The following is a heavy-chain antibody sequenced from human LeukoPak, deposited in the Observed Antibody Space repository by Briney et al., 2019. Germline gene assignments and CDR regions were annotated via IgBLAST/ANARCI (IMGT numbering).Heavy chain of an antibody. D-gene: IGHD5-12*01. V-gene: IGHV3-7*01. CDR1: GFTFSSYW. CDR2: IKQDGSEK. CDR3: ARAGGYASSWAF. Sequence: PGGSLRLSCAASGFTFSSYWMNWVRQVPGKGLEWVANIKQDGSEKYYVDSVKGRFTISRDNTKSSLDLQMNSLRAEDTAVYYCARAGGYASSWAFWGQGTLVTVSS. J-gene: IGHJ4*02.